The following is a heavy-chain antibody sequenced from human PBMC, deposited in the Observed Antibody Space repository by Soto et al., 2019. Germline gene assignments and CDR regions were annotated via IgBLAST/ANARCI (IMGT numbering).Heavy chain of an antibody. CDR3: ATTLPPPVSSFFSCFDP. J-gene: IGHJ5*02. CDR1: GYSPSRKR. D-gene: IGHD1-1*01. Sequence: PGASLKISWKAAGYSPSRKRISWVRQLPGEGLEGMGGIDPTHSYTNYGPCFQGHVTFSVDQSSSTAYVQWSRLKASATAMYYCATTLPPPVSSFFSCFDPWGQGTLVTVSS. CDR2: IDPTHSYT. V-gene: IGHV5-10-1*01.